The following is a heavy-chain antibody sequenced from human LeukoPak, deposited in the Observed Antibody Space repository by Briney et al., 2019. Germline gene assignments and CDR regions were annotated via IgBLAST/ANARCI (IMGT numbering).Heavy chain of an antibody. V-gene: IGHV3-53*01. J-gene: IGHJ4*02. CDR3: ARARKVGATAPDY. D-gene: IGHD1-26*01. CDR1: GFTFSSYS. CDR2: IHNDGST. Sequence: GGSLRLSCAASGFTFSSYSMNWVRQAPGKGLEWVSVIHNDGSTYYADSVKGRFAISRDNSKNTLYLQMNSLRAEDTAVYYCARARKVGATAPDYWGQGTLVTVSS.